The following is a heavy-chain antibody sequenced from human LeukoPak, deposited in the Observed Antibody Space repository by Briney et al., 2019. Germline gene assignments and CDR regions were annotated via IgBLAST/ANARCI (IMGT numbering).Heavy chain of an antibody. CDR1: GYTLAELS. V-gene: IGHV1-24*01. Sequence: ASVKVSCKVSGYTLAELSMHWVRQAPGKGLEWMGGFDPEDGETIYAQKFQGRVTMTEDTSTDTAYMELSSLRSEDTAVYYCATRWGSGSYYRVFAFDIWGQGTMVTVSS. CDR3: ATRWGSGSYYRVFAFDI. D-gene: IGHD3-10*01. CDR2: FDPEDGET. J-gene: IGHJ3*02.